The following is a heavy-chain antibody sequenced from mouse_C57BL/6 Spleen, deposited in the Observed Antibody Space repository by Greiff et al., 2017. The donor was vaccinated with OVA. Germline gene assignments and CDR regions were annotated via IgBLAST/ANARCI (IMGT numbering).Heavy chain of an antibody. J-gene: IGHJ3*01. CDR3: ARSADYYGSAWFAY. D-gene: IGHD1-1*01. Sequence: VQLQQPGAELVKPGASVKMSCKASGYTFTSYWITWVKQRPGQGLEWIGDIYPGSGSTNYNEKFKSKATLTVDTSSSTAYMQLSSLTSEDSAVYYCARSADYYGSAWFAYWGQGTLVTVSA. CDR2: IYPGSGST. CDR1: GYTFTSYW. V-gene: IGHV1-55*01.